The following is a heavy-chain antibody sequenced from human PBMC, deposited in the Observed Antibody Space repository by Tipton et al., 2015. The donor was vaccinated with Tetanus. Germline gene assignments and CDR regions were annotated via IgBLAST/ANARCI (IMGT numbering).Heavy chain of an antibody. V-gene: IGHV4-4*07. Sequence: LRLSCTVSGGSISSYYWSWIRQPAGKGLEWIGRIYTSGSTNYNPSLKSRVTMSVDTSKNQFSLKLSSVTAADTAVYYCARMQRYGMDVWGQGTTVTVSS. CDR3: ARMQRYGMDV. CDR1: GGSISSYY. D-gene: IGHD6-25*01. J-gene: IGHJ6*02. CDR2: IYTSGST.